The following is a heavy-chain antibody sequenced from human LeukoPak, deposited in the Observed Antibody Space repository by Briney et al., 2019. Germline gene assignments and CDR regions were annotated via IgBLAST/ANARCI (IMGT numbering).Heavy chain of an antibody. Sequence: SVKVSCKASGYTFTSYAMNWVRQAPGQGLEWMGGIIPIFGTANYAQKFQGRVTITAGESTSTAYMELSSLRSEDTAVYYCASPGAVRGGKNYYYYYMDVWGKGTTVTVSS. CDR3: ASPGAVRGGKNYYYYYMDV. J-gene: IGHJ6*03. V-gene: IGHV1-69*13. CDR2: IIPIFGTA. CDR1: GYTFTSYA. D-gene: IGHD3-10*01.